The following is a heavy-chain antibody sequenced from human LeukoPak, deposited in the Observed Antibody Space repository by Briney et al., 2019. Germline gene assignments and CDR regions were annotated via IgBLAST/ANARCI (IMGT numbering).Heavy chain of an antibody. V-gene: IGHV3-23*01. CDR1: GFTFSSYA. CDR2: ISGSGGST. D-gene: IGHD6-13*01. Sequence: GGSLRLSCAASGFTFSSYAMSWVRQAPGKGLEWVSAISGSGGSTHYADSVKGRFTISRDNSKNTLYLQMNSLRAEDTAVYYCAKGIAAAGTSPTYNWFDPWGQGTLVTVSS. CDR3: AKGIAAAGTSPTYNWFDP. J-gene: IGHJ5*02.